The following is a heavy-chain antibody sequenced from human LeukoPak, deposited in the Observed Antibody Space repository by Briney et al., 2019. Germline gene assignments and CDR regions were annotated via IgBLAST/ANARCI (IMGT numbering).Heavy chain of an antibody. Sequence: ASVKVSCKASGYIFTNYGLNWVRQAPGQGLEWMGWISAYNNNTKYAQKFQGRVTMTTDTSTNTAYMELRSLRSDDTAVYYCARGFPSGKQWLTNWGQGTLATVSS. J-gene: IGHJ4*02. CDR2: ISAYNNNT. CDR1: GYIFTNYG. V-gene: IGHV1-18*01. CDR3: ARGFPSGKQWLTN. D-gene: IGHD6-19*01.